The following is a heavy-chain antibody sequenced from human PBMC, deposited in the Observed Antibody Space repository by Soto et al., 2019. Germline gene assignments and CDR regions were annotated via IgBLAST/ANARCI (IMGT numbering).Heavy chain of an antibody. J-gene: IGHJ5*02. V-gene: IGHV4-59*01. CDR1: GGSISSYY. D-gene: IGHD6-6*01. CDR3: ARTSSIEARPGYKWFDP. CDR2: IYYSGST. Sequence: SETLSLTCTVSGGSISSYYWSWIRQPPGKGLEWIGYIYYSGSTNYNPSLKSRVTISVDTSKNQFSLKLSSVTAADTAVYYCARTSSIEARPGYKWFDPWGQGTLVTVSS.